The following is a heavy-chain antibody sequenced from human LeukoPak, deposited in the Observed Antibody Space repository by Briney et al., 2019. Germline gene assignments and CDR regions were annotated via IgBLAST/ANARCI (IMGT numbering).Heavy chain of an antibody. CDR2: TIPTLGIS. CDR1: GGSFSNFA. D-gene: IGHD4-17*01. J-gene: IGHJ5*02. Sequence: ASVKVSCKASGGSFSNFAIAWVRQAHGQGPEGMGRTIPTLGISFSPQRFRARVTMPADMSTNVAYMELSRLTPDDTAVYYCARGGTSGDGGRYWFDPWGHGTLVTVSS. CDR3: ARGGTSGDGGRYWFDP. V-gene: IGHV1-69*04.